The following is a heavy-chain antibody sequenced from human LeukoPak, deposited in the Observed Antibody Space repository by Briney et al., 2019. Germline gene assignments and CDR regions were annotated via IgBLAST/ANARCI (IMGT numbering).Heavy chain of an antibody. V-gene: IGHV3-74*01. Sequence: PGGSLRLSCAASGFTFDDYGMSWVRQAPGKGLVWVSRINSDGSSTSYADSVKGRFTISRDNAKNTLYLQMNSLRAEDTAVYYCARDLPTGDSFDYWGQGTLVTVSS. D-gene: IGHD7-27*01. CDR2: INSDGSST. CDR3: ARDLPTGDSFDY. J-gene: IGHJ4*02. CDR1: GFTFDDYG.